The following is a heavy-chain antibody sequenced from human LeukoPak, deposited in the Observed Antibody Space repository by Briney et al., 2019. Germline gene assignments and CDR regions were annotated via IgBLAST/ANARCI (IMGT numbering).Heavy chain of an antibody. CDR1: SLSISTGGYY. J-gene: IGHJ3*02. D-gene: IGHD5-12*01. V-gene: IGHV4-31*11. CDR2: IFYSGST. Sequence: SQTLSLTCAVSSLSISTGGYYWSWIRQHPGKGLEWIGHIFYSGSTDYNPSLKSRVNIMVDMSNNHFSLKLTSVTAADTAVYYCARLTGATSNDAIDIWGQGTMVTVSS. CDR3: ARLTGATSNDAIDI.